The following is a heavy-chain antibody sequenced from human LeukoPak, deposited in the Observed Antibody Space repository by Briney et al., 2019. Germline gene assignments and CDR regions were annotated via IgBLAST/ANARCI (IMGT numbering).Heavy chain of an antibody. CDR1: GGSINSGSYS. J-gene: IGHJ3*02. CDR2: IHISGST. Sequence: SQTLSLTCTVSGGSINSGSYSWTWIRQPAGKGLEWIGRIHISGSTDSTPSLKSRVTISVDTSKNQFSLKLSSVTAADTAVYYCARADRSGYFGNVVAFDIWGQGTMVTVSS. CDR3: ARADRSGYFGNVVAFDI. D-gene: IGHD3-22*01. V-gene: IGHV4-61*02.